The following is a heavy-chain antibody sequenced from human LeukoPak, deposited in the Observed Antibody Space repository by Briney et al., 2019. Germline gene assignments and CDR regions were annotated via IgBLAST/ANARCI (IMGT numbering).Heavy chain of an antibody. CDR2: INPNSGGT. D-gene: IGHD2-2*01. V-gene: IGHV1-2*02. Sequence: ASVKVSCKASGYTFTGYYMHWVRQAPGQGLEWMGWINPNSGGTNHAQKFQGRVTMTRDTSISTAYMELSRLRSDDTAVYYCAREDRKGVPAESPPNWFDPWGQGTLVTVSS. CDR1: GYTFTGYY. J-gene: IGHJ5*02. CDR3: AREDRKGVPAESPPNWFDP.